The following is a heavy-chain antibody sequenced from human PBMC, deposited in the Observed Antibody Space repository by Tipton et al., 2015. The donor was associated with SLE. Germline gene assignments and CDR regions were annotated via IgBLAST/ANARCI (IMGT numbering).Heavy chain of an antibody. CDR1: GGSISSHY. Sequence: TLSLTCTVSGGSISSHYWSWVRQPPGKGLEGIGYIYYSGSTNYNPSLKSRVTLSVDTSKNQFSLKLSSVTAADTAVYYCARDGGGVGYCSGGSCYFDYWGQGTLVTVSS. CDR2: IYYSGST. D-gene: IGHD2-15*01. V-gene: IGHV4-59*11. J-gene: IGHJ4*02. CDR3: ARDGGGVGYCSGGSCYFDY.